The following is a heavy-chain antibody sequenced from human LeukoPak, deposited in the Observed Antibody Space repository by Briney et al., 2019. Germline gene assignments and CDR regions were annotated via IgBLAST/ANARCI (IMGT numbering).Heavy chain of an antibody. CDR3: AKEATEGFFDY. CDR2: ISSNGGST. V-gene: IGHV3-64*01. J-gene: IGHJ4*02. Sequence: GGSLRLSCAASGFTFSSYAMHWVRQAPGKGLEYVSAISSNGGSTYYANSVKGRFTISRDNSKNTLYLQMGSLRAEDTAVYYCAKEATEGFFDYWGQGTLVAVSS. CDR1: GFTFSSYA.